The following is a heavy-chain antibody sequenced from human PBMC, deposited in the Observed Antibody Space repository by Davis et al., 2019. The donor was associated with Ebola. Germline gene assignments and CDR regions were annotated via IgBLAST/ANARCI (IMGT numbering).Heavy chain of an antibody. V-gene: IGHV3-48*02. Sequence: PGRSLTLSCAPSGFTFSGSSMNWVRRAPGKGLEWVSHISVGTGAIEYADSVKGRFTMSRDNAKNSLYLQMNSLRDEDTAVYYCARGRDYAFDIWGQGTTVTVSS. D-gene: IGHD2-21*02. CDR3: ARGRDYAFDI. J-gene: IGHJ3*02. CDR2: ISVGTGAI. CDR1: GFTFSGSS.